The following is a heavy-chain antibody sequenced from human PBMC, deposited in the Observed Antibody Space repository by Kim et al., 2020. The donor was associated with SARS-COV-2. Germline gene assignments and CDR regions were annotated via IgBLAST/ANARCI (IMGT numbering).Heavy chain of an antibody. V-gene: IGHV3-21*01. J-gene: IGHJ6*02. CDR3: AKGSASGSFNPYYYYGMDV. D-gene: IGHD3-10*01. CDR1: GLTFSNYD. CDR2: VSSSSGYI. Sequence: GGSLRLSCAASGLTFSNYDMNWVRQAPGKGLEWVSSVSSSSGYIYYADSVKGRFTISRDNAKSSLFLQMTSLGAEDTAVYYCAKGSASGSFNPYYYYGMDVWGQGTTVTVSS.